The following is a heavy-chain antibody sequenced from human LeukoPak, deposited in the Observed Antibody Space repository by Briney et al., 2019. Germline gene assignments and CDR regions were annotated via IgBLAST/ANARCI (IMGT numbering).Heavy chain of an antibody. CDR2: ISYDGSNK. J-gene: IGHJ3*02. CDR1: GFTFSSYA. D-gene: IGHD1-26*01. V-gene: IGHV3-30*04. CDR3: ARDRWELGDDAFDI. Sequence: PGGSLRLSCAASGFTFSSYAMHWVRQAPGKGLEWVAVISYDGSNKYYADSVKGRFTISRDNSKNTLYLQMNSLRAEDTAVYYCARDRWELGDDAFDIWGQGTMVTVSS.